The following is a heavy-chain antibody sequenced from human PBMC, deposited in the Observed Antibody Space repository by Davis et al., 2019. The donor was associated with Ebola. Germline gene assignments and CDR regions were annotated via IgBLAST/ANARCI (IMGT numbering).Heavy chain of an antibody. J-gene: IGHJ5*02. CDR3: ARRGNWFDP. V-gene: IGHV5-10-1*01. CDR2: IDPSDSYT. D-gene: IGHD3-10*01. CDR1: GYSFTSYW. Sequence: GESLKISCHGSGYSFTSYWISWVRQMPGKGLEWMGRIDPSDSYTNYSPSFQGHVTISADRSISTAYLQWRSLKASDTAMYYCARRGNWFDPWGQGTLVTVSS.